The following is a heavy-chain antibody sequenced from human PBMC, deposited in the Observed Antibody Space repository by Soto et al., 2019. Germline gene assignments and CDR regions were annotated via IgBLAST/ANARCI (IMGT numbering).Heavy chain of an antibody. CDR1: GFTVSSNH. J-gene: IGHJ4*02. CDR3: ARDGEAARLEY. CDR2: IYTGGRT. V-gene: IGHV3-66*01. D-gene: IGHD6-6*01. Sequence: EVQLVESGGGLVQPGGSLRLACAASGFTVSSNHMSWVRQAPGKGPEWVSVIYTGGRTYYADSVKGRFTISRDNSKNTLYLQMNSLRAEDTAVYYCARDGEAARLEYWGQGTLVTVSS.